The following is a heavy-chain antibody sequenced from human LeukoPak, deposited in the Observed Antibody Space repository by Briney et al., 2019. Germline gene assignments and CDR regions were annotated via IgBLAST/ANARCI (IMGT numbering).Heavy chain of an antibody. Sequence: ASVKVSCKVSGYTLTELSMHWVRQAPGKGLEWMGGFDPEDGETIYAQKFQGRVTMTEDTSTDTAYMEQSSLRSEDTAVYYCAGRYCSGGSCNNWFDPWGQGTLVTVSS. D-gene: IGHD2-15*01. CDR2: FDPEDGET. V-gene: IGHV1-24*01. J-gene: IGHJ5*02. CDR1: GYTLTELS. CDR3: AGRYCSGGSCNNWFDP.